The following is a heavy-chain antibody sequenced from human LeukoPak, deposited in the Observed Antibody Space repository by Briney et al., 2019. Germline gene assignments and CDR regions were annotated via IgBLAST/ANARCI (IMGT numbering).Heavy chain of an antibody. J-gene: IGHJ3*02. Sequence: ASVKVSCKASGGTFSSYSISWVRQAPGQGLEWMGGIIPIFGTANYAQKFQGRVTITADKSTSTAYMELSSLRSEDTAVYYCARGLWELPSMRAFDIWGQGTMVTVSS. CDR3: ARGLWELPSMRAFDI. CDR1: GGTFSSYS. V-gene: IGHV1-69*06. CDR2: IIPIFGTA. D-gene: IGHD1-26*01.